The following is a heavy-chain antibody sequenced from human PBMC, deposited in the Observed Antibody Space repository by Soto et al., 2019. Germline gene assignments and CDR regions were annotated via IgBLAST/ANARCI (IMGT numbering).Heavy chain of an antibody. CDR2: INHSGST. CDR3: AREGESTVTTYYFDY. V-gene: IGHV4-34*01. D-gene: IGHD4-17*01. CDR1: GGSFSGYY. Sequence: SETLSLTYAVYGGSFSGYYWSWIRQPPGKGLEWIGEINHSGSTNYNPSLKSRVTISVDTSKNQFSLKLSSVTAADTAVYYCAREGESTVTTYYFDYWGQGTLVTVSS. J-gene: IGHJ4*02.